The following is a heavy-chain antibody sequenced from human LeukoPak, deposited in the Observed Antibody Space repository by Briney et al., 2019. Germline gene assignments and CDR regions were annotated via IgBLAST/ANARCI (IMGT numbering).Heavy chain of an antibody. CDR1: GFTFSSYS. Sequence: GGSLRLSCAASGFTFSSYSMNWVRQAPGKGLEWVSSISSSSSYIYYADSVKGRFTISRDNAKNSLYLQMNSLRAEDTAVYYCAIEQWLGNPADYWGQGTLVTVSS. CDR3: AIEQWLGNPADY. D-gene: IGHD6-19*01. V-gene: IGHV3-21*01. J-gene: IGHJ4*02. CDR2: ISSSSSYI.